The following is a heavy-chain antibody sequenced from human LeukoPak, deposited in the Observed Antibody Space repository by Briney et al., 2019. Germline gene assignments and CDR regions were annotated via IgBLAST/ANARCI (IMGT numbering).Heavy chain of an antibody. CDR2: IRQDGSEK. J-gene: IGHJ4*02. V-gene: IGHV3-7*01. CDR1: GFTFTSYW. D-gene: IGHD2-21*02. Sequence: GGSLRLSCAASGFTFTSYWMTWVRQAPGKGLEWVANIRQDGSEKYYVDSVKGRFTISRDNAKNSLYLQMNSLRAEDTAAYYCTRVPAIIYVKTYFDYWGQGTLVTVSS. CDR3: TRVPAIIYVKTYFDY.